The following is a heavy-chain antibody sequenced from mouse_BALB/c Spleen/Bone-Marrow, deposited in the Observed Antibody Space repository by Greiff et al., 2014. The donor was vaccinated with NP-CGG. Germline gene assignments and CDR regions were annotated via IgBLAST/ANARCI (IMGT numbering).Heavy chain of an antibody. V-gene: IGHV6-6*02. CDR3: TTGFAY. CDR2: IRLKSNNYTT. J-gene: IGHJ3*01. Sequence: DVMLVESGGGLVQPGGSMKLSCVASGFTFSNYWMNWVRQSPEKGLDWVAEIRLKSNNYTTHYAESVKGRFTISRDDSKSSVYLQMNNLRAEDTGIYYCTTGFAYWGQGTLVTVSA. CDR1: GFTFSNYW.